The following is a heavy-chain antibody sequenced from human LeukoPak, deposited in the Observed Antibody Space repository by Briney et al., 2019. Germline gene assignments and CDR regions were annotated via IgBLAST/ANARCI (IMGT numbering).Heavy chain of an antibody. CDR2: IYYSGST. D-gene: IGHD5-18*01. CDR1: GGSISSSSYY. J-gene: IGHJ4*02. CDR3: AGSSVDTAMVTEDY. Sequence: SETLSLTCTVSGGSISSSSYYWGWIRQPPGKGLEWIGSIYYSGSTYYNPSLKSRVTISVDRSKNQFSLKLSSVTAADTAVYYCAGSSVDTAMVTEDYWGQGTLVTVSS. V-gene: IGHV4-39*07.